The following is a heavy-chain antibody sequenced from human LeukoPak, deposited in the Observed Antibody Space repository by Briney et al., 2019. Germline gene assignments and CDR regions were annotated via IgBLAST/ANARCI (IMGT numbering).Heavy chain of an antibody. D-gene: IGHD2-21*02. CDR1: GYTFSGYY. CDR2: INPNSGGT. Sequence: EASVKVSCKASGYTFSGYYMHWVRQAPGQGLEWVGWINPNSGGTNYAQKFQGRVTMTRDTSISTAYMELSRLLSGDTAVYYCARGKTMVYCGGDCCRFDNWGQGTLVTVSS. J-gene: IGHJ4*02. V-gene: IGHV1-2*02. CDR3: ARGKTMVYCGGDCCRFDN.